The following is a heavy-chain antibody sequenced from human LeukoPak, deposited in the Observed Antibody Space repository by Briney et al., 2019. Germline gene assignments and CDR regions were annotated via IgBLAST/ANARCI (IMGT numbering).Heavy chain of an antibody. V-gene: IGHV3-30*18. CDR2: ISYDGSNK. J-gene: IGHJ4*02. D-gene: IGHD4-17*01. CDR1: GFTFRSYA. CDR3: AKRPHHYVDRD. Sequence: GGSLRLSCAASGFTFRSYAMHWVRQAPGKGLEWVAVISYDGSNKKYADSVKGRFTISRDNSKNTLYLQMNSLRAEDTAVYYCAKRPHHYVDRDWGQGTLVTVSS.